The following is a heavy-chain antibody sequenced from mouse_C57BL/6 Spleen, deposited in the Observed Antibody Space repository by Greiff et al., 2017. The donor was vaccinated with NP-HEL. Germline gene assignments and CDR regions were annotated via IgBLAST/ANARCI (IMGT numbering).Heavy chain of an antibody. V-gene: IGHV3-6*01. D-gene: IGHD2-4*01. CDR2: ISYDGSN. J-gene: IGHJ3*01. Sequence: EVKLMESGPGLVKPSQSLSLTCSVTGYSITSGYYWNWIRQFPGNKLEWMGYISYDGSNNYNPSLKNRISITRDTSKNQFFLKLNSVTTEDTATYYCARGYDYDGYWGQGTLVTVSA. CDR1: GYSITSGYY. CDR3: ARGYDYDGY.